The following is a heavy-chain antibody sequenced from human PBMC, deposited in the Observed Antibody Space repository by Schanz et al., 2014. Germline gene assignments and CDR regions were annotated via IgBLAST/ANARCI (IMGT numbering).Heavy chain of an antibody. CDR2: ISYDGSNK. J-gene: IGHJ4*02. CDR3: ARVPYGSGSYWDY. V-gene: IGHV3-30-3*01. D-gene: IGHD3-10*01. CDR1: GFTLSSYA. Sequence: QVQMVESGGGVVQPGRSLRLSCAAYGFTLSSYAMHWVRQAPGKGLEWVAVISYDGSNKYYADSVKGRFTISRDNSKNTLYLQMNSLRAGDTAVYYCARVPYGSGSYWDYWGQGTLVTVSS.